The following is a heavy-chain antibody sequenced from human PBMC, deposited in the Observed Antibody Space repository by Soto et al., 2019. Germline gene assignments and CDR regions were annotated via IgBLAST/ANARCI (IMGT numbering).Heavy chain of an antibody. CDR2: IKSKTDGGTT. CDR3: TTERSSPYYYYGMDV. CDR1: GFTFSNAW. V-gene: IGHV3-15*07. J-gene: IGHJ6*02. Sequence: GGSLRLSCAASGFTFSNAWMNWVRQAPGKGLEWVGRIKSKTDGGTTDYAAPVKGRFTISRDDSKNTLYLHMNSLKTEDTAVYYCTTERSSPYYYYGMDVWGQGTTVTVSS.